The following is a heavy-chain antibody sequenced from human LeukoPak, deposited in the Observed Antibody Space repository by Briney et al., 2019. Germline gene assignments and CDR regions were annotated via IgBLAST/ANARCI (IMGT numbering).Heavy chain of an antibody. V-gene: IGHV3-23*01. Sequence: GGSLRLSCVASGFTFSSYVMTWVRRAPGKGLEWVSSIRYTADDTYYADFVRGRFTISRDNSKNTLYLQLNGLRVEDTAIYYCARCVTGWPNWFAPWGQGTLVTVSS. CDR3: ARCVTGWPNWFAP. D-gene: IGHD6-19*01. CDR1: GFTFSSYV. J-gene: IGHJ5*02. CDR2: IRYTADDT.